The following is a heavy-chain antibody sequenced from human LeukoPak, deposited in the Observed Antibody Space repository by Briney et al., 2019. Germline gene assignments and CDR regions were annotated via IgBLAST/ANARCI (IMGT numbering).Heavy chain of an antibody. CDR3: ARGVGASLSGNWFDP. Sequence: PSETLSLTCTVSGGSISSSSYYWGWIRQPPGKGLEWIGSIYYSGSTYYNPSLKSRVTISVDTSKNQFSLKLSSVTAADTAVYYCARGVGASLSGNWFDPWGQGTLVTVSS. V-gene: IGHV4-39*01. J-gene: IGHJ5*02. CDR2: IYYSGST. D-gene: IGHD2-15*01. CDR1: GGSISSSSYY.